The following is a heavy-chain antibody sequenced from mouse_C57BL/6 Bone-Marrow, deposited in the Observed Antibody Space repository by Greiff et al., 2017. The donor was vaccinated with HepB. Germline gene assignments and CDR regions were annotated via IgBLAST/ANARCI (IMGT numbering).Heavy chain of an antibody. CDR2: INSDGGST. CDR1: EYEFPSHD. J-gene: IGHJ4*01. D-gene: IGHD2-3*01. CDR3: ARDVRSMMVTCYAMDY. Sequence: EVQGVESGGGLVQPGESLKLSCESNEYEFPSHDMSWVRKTPEKRLELVAAINSDGGSTYYPDTMERRFIISRDNTKKTLYLQMSSLRSEDTALYYCARDVRSMMVTCYAMDYWGQGTSVTVSS. V-gene: IGHV5-2*01.